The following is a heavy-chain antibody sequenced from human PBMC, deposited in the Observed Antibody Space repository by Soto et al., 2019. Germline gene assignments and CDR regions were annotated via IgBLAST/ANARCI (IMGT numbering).Heavy chain of an antibody. CDR3: ARDIMVVTATPERAFDI. J-gene: IGHJ3*02. Sequence: ASVKVSCKASGYTFTGYYMHWVRQAPGQGLEWMGWINPNSGGTNYAQKFQGRVTMTRDTSISTAYMELSRLRSDDTAVYYCARDIMVVTATPERAFDIWGQGTMVTVSS. V-gene: IGHV1-2*02. CDR2: INPNSGGT. CDR1: GYTFTGYY. D-gene: IGHD2-21*02.